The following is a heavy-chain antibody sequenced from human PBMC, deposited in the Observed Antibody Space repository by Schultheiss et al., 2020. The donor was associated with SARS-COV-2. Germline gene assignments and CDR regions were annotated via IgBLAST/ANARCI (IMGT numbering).Heavy chain of an antibody. J-gene: IGHJ6*02. D-gene: IGHD2-2*01. Sequence: SETLSLTCAVSGGSISSSNWWSWVRQPPGKGLEWIGEIYHSGSTNYNPSLKSRVTISVDTSKNQFSLKLSSVTAADTAVYYCAREGDLVVPAPVWDVWGQGTTVTVSS. V-gene: IGHV4-4*02. CDR3: AREGDLVVPAPVWDV. CDR1: GGSISSSNW. CDR2: IYHSGST.